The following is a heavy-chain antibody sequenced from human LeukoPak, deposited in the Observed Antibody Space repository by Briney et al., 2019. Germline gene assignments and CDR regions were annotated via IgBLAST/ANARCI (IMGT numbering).Heavy chain of an antibody. V-gene: IGHV3-30*04. CDR2: ISYDGSNK. CDR3: AREPSHFLCLGELSFDY. J-gene: IGHJ4*02. CDR1: GFTFSSYA. D-gene: IGHD3-16*02. Sequence: GGSLRLSCAASGFTFSSYAMHWVRQAPGKGLEWVAVISYDGSNKYYADSVKGRFTISRDNSKNTLYLQMNSLRAEDTAVYYCAREPSHFLCLGELSFDYWGQGTLVTVSS.